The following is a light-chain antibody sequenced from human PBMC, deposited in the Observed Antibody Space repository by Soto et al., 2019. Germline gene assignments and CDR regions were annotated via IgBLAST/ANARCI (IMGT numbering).Light chain of an antibody. Sequence: DIQMTQSPSSLSASVGDRVTITCRARQSISSYLNWYQQKPGKAPKLLIYAASSLQSGVPSRFSGSGSGPDFALTISSLQPEDFATYYGQQSYSTPLTVGGGTKVEIK. CDR3: QQSYSTPLT. V-gene: IGKV1-39*01. CDR1: QSISSY. J-gene: IGKJ4*01. CDR2: AAS.